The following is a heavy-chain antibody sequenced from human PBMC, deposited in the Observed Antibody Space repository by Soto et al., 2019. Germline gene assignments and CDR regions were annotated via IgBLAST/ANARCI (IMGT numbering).Heavy chain of an antibody. J-gene: IGHJ5*02. CDR3: ARAGYCSSTSCILGWFDP. D-gene: IGHD2-2*01. Sequence: SETMSLTCAVSGGSISSSNWWSWVRKPPGKGLEWIGEIYHSGSTNYNPSLKSRVTISVDKSKNQFSLKLSSVTAADTAVYYCARAGYCSSTSCILGWFDPWGQGTLVTVSS. CDR1: GGSISSSNW. V-gene: IGHV4-4*02. CDR2: IYHSGST.